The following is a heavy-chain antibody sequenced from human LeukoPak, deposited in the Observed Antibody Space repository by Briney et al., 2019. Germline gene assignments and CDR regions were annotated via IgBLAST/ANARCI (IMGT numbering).Heavy chain of an antibody. CDR2: ISYDGSNK. Sequence: GGSLRLSCAASGFTFSSYGMHWVRQAPGKGLEWVAVISYDGSNKYYADSVKGRFTISRDNSKNTLYLQMNSLRAEDTAVYYCAKDRSIVASLYYYYGMDVWGQGTTVTVSS. D-gene: IGHD5-12*01. CDR1: GFTFSSYG. V-gene: IGHV3-30*18. J-gene: IGHJ6*02. CDR3: AKDRSIVASLYYYYGMDV.